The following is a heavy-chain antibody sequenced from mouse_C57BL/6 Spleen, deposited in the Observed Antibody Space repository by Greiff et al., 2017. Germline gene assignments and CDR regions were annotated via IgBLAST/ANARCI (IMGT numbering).Heavy chain of an antibody. CDR2: IYPGSGST. J-gene: IGHJ3*01. Sequence: QVQLQQPGAELVKPGASVKMSCKASGYTFTSYWITWVKQRPGQGLEWIGDIYPGSGSTNYNEKFKSKATLTVDTSSSTAYMQLSSLTSEDSAVYYCARSHYYGSSWAYWGQGTLVTVSA. CDR3: ARSHYYGSSWAY. V-gene: IGHV1-55*01. CDR1: GYTFTSYW. D-gene: IGHD1-1*01.